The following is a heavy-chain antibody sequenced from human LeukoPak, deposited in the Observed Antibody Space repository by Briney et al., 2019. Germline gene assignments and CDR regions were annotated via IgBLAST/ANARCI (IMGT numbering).Heavy chain of an antibody. J-gene: IGHJ3*02. CDR2: IYTSGST. D-gene: IGHD4-17*01. CDR1: GGSISSGSYY. Sequence: PSQTLSLTCTVSGGSISSGSYYWNWIRQPAGKGLEWIGRIYTSGSTNYNPSLKSRVTISVDTSKYQFSLKLSSVTAADTAVYYCARGGTVTTDPDAFDIWGQGTMVTVSS. V-gene: IGHV4-61*02. CDR3: ARGGTVTTDPDAFDI.